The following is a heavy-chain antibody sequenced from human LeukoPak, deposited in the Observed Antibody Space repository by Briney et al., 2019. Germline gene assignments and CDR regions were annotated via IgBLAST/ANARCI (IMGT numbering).Heavy chain of an antibody. J-gene: IGHJ4*02. CDR3: ATLRGSSTAVLDY. Sequence: SETLSLTCTVSGDSIRSHYWSWIRQSPGKGLEWLGNVYHSGSTNYNPSLRSRVTISVDTSKTHFSLRLSYVTAADTAVYYCATLRGSSTAVLDYWGRGTLVTVSS. CDR2: VYHSGST. CDR1: GDSIRSHY. D-gene: IGHD2-2*01. V-gene: IGHV4-59*08.